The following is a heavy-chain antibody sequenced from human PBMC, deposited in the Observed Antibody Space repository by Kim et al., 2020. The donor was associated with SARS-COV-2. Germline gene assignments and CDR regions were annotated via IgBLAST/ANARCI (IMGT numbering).Heavy chain of an antibody. CDR2: IYYSGST. CDR1: GGSLTNDSYF. CDR3: ARLTLGWQQQGWWFDP. D-gene: IGHD6-13*01. V-gene: IGHV4-39*01. J-gene: IGHJ5*02. Sequence: SETLSLTCTVSGGSLTNDSYFWGWIRQPPGKGLECIGSIYYSGSTYYNPSLKSRVTISVDTSKKQFSLKLNSVTAADTAIYYCARLTLGWQQQGWWFDPWGQGTLVTVSS.